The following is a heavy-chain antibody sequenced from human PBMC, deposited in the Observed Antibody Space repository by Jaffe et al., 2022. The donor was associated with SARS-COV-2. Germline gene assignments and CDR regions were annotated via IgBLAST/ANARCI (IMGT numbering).Heavy chain of an antibody. V-gene: IGHV3-21*06. D-gene: IGHD3-16*01. CDR1: GFTFSDYS. CDR2: ISGSRSYI. Sequence: EVQLVESGGGLVKPGGSLRLSCAASGFTFSDYSMTWVRQAPGKGLEWVSSISGSRSYIYYPDSVKGRFTISRDNAKNSVFLQLDSLRVEDTAVYYCARDRRAPRGGTYEPFGMDVWGQGTTVTVSS. CDR3: ARDRRAPRGGTYEPFGMDV. J-gene: IGHJ6*02.